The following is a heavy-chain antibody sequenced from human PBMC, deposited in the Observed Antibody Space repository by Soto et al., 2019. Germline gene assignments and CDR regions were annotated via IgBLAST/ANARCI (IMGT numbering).Heavy chain of an antibody. CDR1: GFAFNIYA. CDR3: ARSSGAPTPDFDY. Sequence: PGGSLRLSCAASGFAFNIYAIHWVRQAPGKGLEWVAVISHDGTNRYYTDSVRGRFTISRDNSKNTVYLEMDSLRADDTAVYYCARSSGAPTPDFDYWGQGTLVTVSS. D-gene: IGHD3-10*01. CDR2: ISHDGTNR. V-gene: IGHV3-30-3*01. J-gene: IGHJ4*02.